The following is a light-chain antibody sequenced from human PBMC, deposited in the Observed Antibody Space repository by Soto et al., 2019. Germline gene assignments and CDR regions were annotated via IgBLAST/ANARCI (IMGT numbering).Light chain of an antibody. Sequence: DIPMTQSRSTLSASVGDRVSVTCRASQSVSGWLAWYQQKPGEAPKLLIYDASALPRGVPSRFSGSGSGTKFTLTIASLQPDDFATYYCQQYETFSGTFGPGTKVDIK. CDR3: QQYETFSGT. V-gene: IGKV1-5*01. CDR2: DAS. J-gene: IGKJ1*01. CDR1: QSVSGW.